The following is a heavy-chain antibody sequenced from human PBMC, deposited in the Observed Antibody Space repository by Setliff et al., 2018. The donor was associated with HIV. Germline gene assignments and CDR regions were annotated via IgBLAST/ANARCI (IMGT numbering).Heavy chain of an antibody. CDR2: ISSSGNT. CDR1: ASFSSYY. CDR3: ARGSYTVRIAY. J-gene: IGHJ4*02. D-gene: IGHD3-10*01. Sequence: PSETLSLTCTVSASFSSYYWSWIRQPPGRGLEWIGCISSSGNTLYNPSLKSRVTISVDTSKNQFSLKLSSVTAADTAVYYCARGSYTVRIAYWGQGTRVTVSS. V-gene: IGHV4-4*09.